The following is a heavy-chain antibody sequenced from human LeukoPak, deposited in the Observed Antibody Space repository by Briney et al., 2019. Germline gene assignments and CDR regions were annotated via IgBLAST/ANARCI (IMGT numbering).Heavy chain of an antibody. CDR3: ARESITMVRGHNWFDP. CDR1: GFTFSSYE. CDR2: ISSSGSTI. V-gene: IGHV3-48*03. D-gene: IGHD3-10*01. J-gene: IGHJ5*02. Sequence: GGSLRLSCAASGFTFSSYEMNWVRQAPGKGLEWVSCISSSGSTIYYADSVKGRFTISRDNAKNSLYLRMNSLRAEDTAVYYCARESITMVRGHNWFDPWGQGTLVTVSS.